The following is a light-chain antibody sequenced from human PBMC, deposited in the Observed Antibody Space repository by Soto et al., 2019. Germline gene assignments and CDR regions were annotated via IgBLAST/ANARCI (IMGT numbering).Light chain of an antibody. CDR1: GSDVGGYNF. Sequence: QSALTQPASVSGSPGQSITISCTGTGSDVGGYNFVSWYKQHPGKAPKLMIYDVSHRPSGVSDRFSGSKSGNTASLTISGLQAEDEGDYYCSSYRRGSTPYVFGTGTQLTVL. V-gene: IGLV2-14*03. J-gene: IGLJ1*01. CDR2: DVS. CDR3: SSYRRGSTPYV.